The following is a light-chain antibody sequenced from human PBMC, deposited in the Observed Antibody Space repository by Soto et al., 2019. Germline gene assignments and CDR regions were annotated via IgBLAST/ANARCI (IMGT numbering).Light chain of an antibody. Sequence: DIQMTQSPSSLSASVGDTVTITCRASQGISNYLAWYQQKPGQVPNLLIYAASTLQSGVPSRFSGSGSGTDFTLTISSLRPKDVATSDCQKYNNAPRTFGQGTKVEI. V-gene: IGKV1-27*01. CDR3: QKYNNAPRT. CDR1: QGISNY. CDR2: AAS. J-gene: IGKJ1*01.